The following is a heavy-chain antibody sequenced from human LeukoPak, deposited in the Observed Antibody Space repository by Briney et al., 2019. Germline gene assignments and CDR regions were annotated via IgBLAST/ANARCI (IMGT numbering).Heavy chain of an antibody. Sequence: GESLRLSCAASGFVVSDTFMSWFRQAPGKGLEWVSVIYTRGNKFYADSVKGRFTISRDNSENTLYLQMNNLRAEDTAVYYCARPPNSSLDNAFDIWGQGTRVTVSS. V-gene: IGHV3-53*01. CDR3: ARPPNSSLDNAFDI. CDR1: GFVVSDTF. D-gene: IGHD6-13*01. CDR2: IYTRGNK. J-gene: IGHJ3*02.